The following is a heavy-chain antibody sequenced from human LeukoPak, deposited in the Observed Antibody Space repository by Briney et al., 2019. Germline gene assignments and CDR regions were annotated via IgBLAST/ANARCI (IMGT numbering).Heavy chain of an antibody. Sequence: PSQTLSLTCTVSGGSISSGSYYWSWIRHPAGKGLEWIGRIYTNGSTNYNPSLKSRVTISVDTSKNQFSLKLSSVTAADTAVYYCARSSSYVGYNWFDPWGQGTLVTVSS. J-gene: IGHJ5*02. D-gene: IGHD4-11*01. V-gene: IGHV4-61*02. CDR2: IYTNGST. CDR1: GGSISSGSYY. CDR3: ARSSSYVGYNWFDP.